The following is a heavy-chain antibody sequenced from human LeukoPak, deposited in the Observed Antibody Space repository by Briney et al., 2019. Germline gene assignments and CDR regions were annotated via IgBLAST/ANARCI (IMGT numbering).Heavy chain of an antibody. Sequence: SETLSLTCTVSGGSISSGDYYWSWIRQPPGKALEWIGYIYYSGSTYYNPSLKSRVTISVDTSKTQFSLKLSSVTAADTAVYYCATVYDSSGYYWDYWGQGTLVTVSS. CDR3: ATVYDSSGYYWDY. CDR1: GGSISSGDYY. J-gene: IGHJ4*02. D-gene: IGHD3-22*01. CDR2: IYYSGST. V-gene: IGHV4-30-4*01.